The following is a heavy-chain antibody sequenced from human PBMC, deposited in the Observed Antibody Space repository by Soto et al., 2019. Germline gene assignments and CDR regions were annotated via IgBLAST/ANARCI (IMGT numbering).Heavy chain of an antibody. CDR1: GYTFTKYG. V-gene: IGHV1-18*01. CDR2: CSVYNGDT. CDR3: ARGTRSVVSGTRPVDI. Sequence: QVQLVQSGAAVKEPGASVRVSCKASGYTFTKYGISWVRQAPGQGLEWMGWCSVYNGDTRSAQRLQGRVTMTADTSTTTGYRELRSLGADATAVYYCARGTRSVVSGTRPVDIWGKGTVVSVSS. D-gene: IGHD2-15*01. J-gene: IGHJ3*02.